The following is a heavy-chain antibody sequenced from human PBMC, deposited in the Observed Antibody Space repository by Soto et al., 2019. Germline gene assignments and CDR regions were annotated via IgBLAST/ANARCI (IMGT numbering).Heavy chain of an antibody. Sequence: QVQLVQSGAEVKKPGASVKASCKASGYIFTDYAIHWVRQAPGQRLEWLGWISARDGNTRYSQNLQGRVTITTDTSASTAYMELSSLRSEDTAVYYCARDRITANTRQFGYWGQGTLVTVSS. V-gene: IGHV1-3*01. J-gene: IGHJ4*02. D-gene: IGHD3-16*01. CDR1: GYIFTDYA. CDR3: ARDRITANTRQFGY. CDR2: ISARDGNT.